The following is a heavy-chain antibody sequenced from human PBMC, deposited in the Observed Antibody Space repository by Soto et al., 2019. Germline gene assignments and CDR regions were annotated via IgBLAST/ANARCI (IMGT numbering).Heavy chain of an antibody. D-gene: IGHD3-10*01. CDR1: GFTVSSSY. J-gene: IGHJ4*01. V-gene: IGHV3-66*01. Sequence: EVQVMESGGGLVQPGGSLRLSCAASGFTVSSSYMTWVRQAPGKGLEWVSVIYSGGSTYYADSVKGRFMISRDNSNNSLFLQMDSLRAEDTAVFYCARGQGSSKAFYLSHAAFWGHGTLVTVSS. CDR3: ARGQGSSKAFYLSHAAF. CDR2: IYSGGST.